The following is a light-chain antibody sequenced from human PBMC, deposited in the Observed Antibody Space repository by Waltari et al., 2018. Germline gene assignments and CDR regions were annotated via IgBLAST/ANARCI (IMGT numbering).Light chain of an antibody. CDR3: QSYDSSLSGFYV. Sequence: SVLTQPPSVSGAPGQRVTIPCTGSSSNICAGYDVHSYQQLPGTAPKLLIYGNSNRPSGVPDRFSGSKSGTSASLAITGLQAEDEADYYCQSYDSSLSGFYVFGTGTKATVL. CDR1: SSNICAGYD. V-gene: IGLV1-40*01. J-gene: IGLJ1*01. CDR2: GNS.